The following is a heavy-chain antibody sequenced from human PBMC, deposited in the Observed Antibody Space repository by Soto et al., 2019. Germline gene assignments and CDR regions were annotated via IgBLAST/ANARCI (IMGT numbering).Heavy chain of an antibody. D-gene: IGHD1-7*01. CDR1: GFTFSSYG. CDR3: AKDTELQAYYYYGMDV. V-gene: IGHV3-30*18. J-gene: IGHJ6*02. Sequence: GGSLRLSCASSGFTFSSYGMHWVRQAPGKGLEWVAVISYDGSNKYYADSVKGRFTISRDNSKNTLYLQMSSLKPEDTAVYYCAKDTELQAYYYYGMDVWGQGTAVTVSS. CDR2: ISYDGSNK.